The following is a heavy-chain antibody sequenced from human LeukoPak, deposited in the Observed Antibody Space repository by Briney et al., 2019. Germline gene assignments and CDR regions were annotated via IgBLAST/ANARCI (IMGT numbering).Heavy chain of an antibody. Sequence: ASVKVSCKASGYTFTSYGISWVRQAPGQGLEWMGWINTNTGNPTYAQGFTGRFVFSLDTSVSTAYLQISSLKAEDTAVYYCARGGSHGPFDYWGQGTLVTVSS. V-gene: IGHV7-4-1*02. J-gene: IGHJ4*02. CDR3: ARGGSHGPFDY. D-gene: IGHD5-12*01. CDR2: INTNTGNP. CDR1: GYTFTSYG.